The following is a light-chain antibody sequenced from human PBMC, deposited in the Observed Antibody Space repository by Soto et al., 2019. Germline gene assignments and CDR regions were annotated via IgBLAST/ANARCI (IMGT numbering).Light chain of an antibody. CDR2: DAS. CDR1: QSVSSY. CDR3: QQHRDWPLT. V-gene: IGKV3-11*01. Sequence: EIVLTQSPATLSLSPGERATLSCRASQSVSSYLAWYQHKPGQAPRLLIHDASNRATGIPARFSGGGSGTDFTLTISSLEPEDFAVYYCQQHRDWPLTFGGGTKLEIK. J-gene: IGKJ4*01.